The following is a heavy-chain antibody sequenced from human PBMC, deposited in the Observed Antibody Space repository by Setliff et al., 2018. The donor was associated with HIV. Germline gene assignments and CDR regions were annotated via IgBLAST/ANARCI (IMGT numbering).Heavy chain of an antibody. V-gene: IGHV1-69*13. J-gene: IGHJ6*03. CDR3: ARHDGMKAARRYNNDYMDV. CDR1: GGTFRGFG. Sequence: GASVKVSCKASGGTFRGFGISWVVQAPGQGLEWMGQIIPIFGTPRYAQKFQGRVTITADESTSTVYMELSSLRSEDTAVYYCARHDGMKAARRYNNDYMDVWGKGTTVTVSS. D-gene: IGHD6-6*01. CDR2: IIPIFGTP.